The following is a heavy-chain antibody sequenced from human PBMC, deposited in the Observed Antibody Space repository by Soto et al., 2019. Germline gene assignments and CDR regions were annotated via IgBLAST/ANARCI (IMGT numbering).Heavy chain of an antibody. V-gene: IGHV4-59*01. CDR2: IYYSGST. CDR1: GGSISSYY. Sequence: SETLSLTCTVSGGSISSYYWSWIRQPPGKGLEWIGYIYYSGSTNYNPSIKSRVTISVDTSKNQFSLKLSSVTAADTAVYYCARGFHDFWSGSTTGADAFDIWGQGTMVTVSS. CDR3: ARGFHDFWSGSTTGADAFDI. J-gene: IGHJ3*02. D-gene: IGHD3-3*01.